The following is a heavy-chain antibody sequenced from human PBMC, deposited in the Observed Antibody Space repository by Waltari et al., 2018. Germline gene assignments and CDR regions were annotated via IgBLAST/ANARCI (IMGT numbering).Heavy chain of an antibody. CDR3: ARDQVERCYRGYYGSGEYYYYGMDV. J-gene: IGHJ6*02. Sequence: QVQLVQSGAEVKKPGSSVKVSCKASGGTFSSYAISWVRQAPGQGLEWMGGIIPIFGTANYAQKFQGRVTITADESTSTAYMELRSLISKDTAVYYWARDQVERCYRGYYGSGEYYYYGMDVWGHVTTFTVSS. D-gene: IGHD3-10*01. V-gene: IGHV1-69*13. CDR1: GGTFSSYA. CDR2: IIPIFGTA.